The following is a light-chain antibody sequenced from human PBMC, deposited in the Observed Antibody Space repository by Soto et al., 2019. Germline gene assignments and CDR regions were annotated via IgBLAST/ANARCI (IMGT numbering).Light chain of an antibody. CDR3: QQYGSSPLT. J-gene: IGKJ3*01. CDR1: QSVSSSY. Sequence: ETVLTQSPGTLSLSPGERVTLSCRASQSVSSSYLAWYQQKPGQAPRLLIYDASSRATGIPDRFSGSGSGTDFTLTISRLEPEDFAVYYCQQYGSSPLTFGPGTKVDIK. V-gene: IGKV3-20*01. CDR2: DAS.